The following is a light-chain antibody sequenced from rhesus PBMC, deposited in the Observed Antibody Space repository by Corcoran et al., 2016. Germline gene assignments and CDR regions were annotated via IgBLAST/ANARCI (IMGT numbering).Light chain of an antibody. CDR1: QSVGSS. CDR2: GAS. J-gene: IGKJ2*01. Sequence: QVILTQSPATLSLSPGERATLSCRARQSVGSSLAWYQQKPGQAPRPPIYGASSRATGSPDRFSGCGSGTEFTLTISSLGPEDFAVYYCQKFSSSPYSFGQGTKVEIK. CDR3: QKFSSSPYS. V-gene: IGKV3-53*01.